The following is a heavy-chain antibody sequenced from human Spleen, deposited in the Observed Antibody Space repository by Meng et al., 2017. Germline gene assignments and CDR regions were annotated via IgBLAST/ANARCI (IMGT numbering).Heavy chain of an antibody. Sequence: GGSLRLSCAASEFTFSSYPMHWVRQAPGKGLEWVAIISYDGSDKFYADSVKGRFTISRDNSKNTLYLQMSSLRAEDTAGYYCARDHGGTHAFEIWGQGTKVTVSS. CDR3: ARDHGGTHAFEI. J-gene: IGHJ3*02. CDR2: ISYDGSDK. D-gene: IGHD4-23*01. V-gene: IGHV3-30*04. CDR1: EFTFSSYP.